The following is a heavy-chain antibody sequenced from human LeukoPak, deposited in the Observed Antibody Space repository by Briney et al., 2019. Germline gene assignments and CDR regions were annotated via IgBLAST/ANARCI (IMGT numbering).Heavy chain of an antibody. Sequence: GRSLRLSCAASGFSFSRHWMSWVRQAPGKGLEWVANIKEDGGEKYYVASVKGRFTISRDNAKNSLFLQLNSLRSEDTAVYYCARDRREYHDEQTNWFDPWGQGTLVTVSS. J-gene: IGHJ5*02. V-gene: IGHV3-7*03. CDR1: GFSFSRHW. CDR3: ARDRREYHDEQTNWFDP. D-gene: IGHD2-2*01. CDR2: IKEDGGEK.